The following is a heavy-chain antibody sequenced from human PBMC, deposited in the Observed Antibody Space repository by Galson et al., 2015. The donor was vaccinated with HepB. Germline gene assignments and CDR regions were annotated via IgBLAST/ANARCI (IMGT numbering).Heavy chain of an antibody. CDR1: GYTFTGYY. CDR3: ARDLRITMVQGVISY. V-gene: IGHV1-2*06. Sequence: SVKVSCKASGYTFTGYYMHWVRQAPGQGLEWMGRINPNSGGTNYAQKFQGRVTMTRDTSISTAYMELSRLRSDDTAVYYCARDLRITMVQGVISYWGQGTLVTVSS. CDR2: INPNSGGT. J-gene: IGHJ4*02. D-gene: IGHD3-10*01.